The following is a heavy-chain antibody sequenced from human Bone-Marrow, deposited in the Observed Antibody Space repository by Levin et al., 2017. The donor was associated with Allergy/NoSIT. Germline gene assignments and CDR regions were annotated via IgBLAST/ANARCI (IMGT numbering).Heavy chain of an antibody. Sequence: ASVKVSCKTSGYSFTAYTMYWVRQAPGQRLEWVGWINADSGLTKYSEKFQGRVTLTRDTTASALYMESSSLRSEDTAIYYCPRVKVTPRYYLDYWGQGALVTVSS. D-gene: IGHD4-23*01. CDR3: PRVKVTPRYYLDY. J-gene: IGHJ4*02. CDR2: INADSGLT. V-gene: IGHV1-3*01. CDR1: GYSFTAYT.